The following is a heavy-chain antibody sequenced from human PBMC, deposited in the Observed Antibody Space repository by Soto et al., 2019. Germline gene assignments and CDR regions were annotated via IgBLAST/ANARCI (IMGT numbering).Heavy chain of an antibody. CDR2: ISSSSSYI. CDR3: ATAKPARYYYDSSGYYETGGMDV. CDR1: GFTFSSYS. Sequence: EVQLVESGGGLVKPGGSLRLSCAASGFTFSSYSMNWVRQAPGKGLEWVSSISSSSSYIYYADSVKGRFTISRDNAKNSLYLQMNSLRAEDTAVYYCATAKPARYYYDSSGYYETGGMDVWGQGTTVTVSS. V-gene: IGHV3-21*01. D-gene: IGHD3-22*01. J-gene: IGHJ6*02.